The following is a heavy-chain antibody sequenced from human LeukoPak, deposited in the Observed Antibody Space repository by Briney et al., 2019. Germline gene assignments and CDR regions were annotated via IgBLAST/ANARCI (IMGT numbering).Heavy chain of an antibody. J-gene: IGHJ4*02. CDR2: IYYSGST. V-gene: IGHV4-59*01. Sequence: SETLSLTCTVSGGSISSYYWCWIRQPPGKGLEWIGYIYYSGSTNYNPSLKSRVTISVDTSKNQFSLKLSSVTAADTAVYYCARTGYSGSYNYFDYWGQGTLVTVSS. CDR3: ARTGYSGSYNYFDY. CDR1: GGSISSYY. D-gene: IGHD1-26*01.